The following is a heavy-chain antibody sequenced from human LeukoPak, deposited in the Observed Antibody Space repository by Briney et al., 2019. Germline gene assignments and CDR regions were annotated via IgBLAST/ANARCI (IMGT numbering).Heavy chain of an antibody. Sequence: PGGSLRLSCAASGFTFSSYAMNWVRQAPGKGLEWVSGLSDSGGITYYADSVKGRFTISRDNSKNTMYLQMNSLRVEDTAVYYCAKASAVRGYYYYGMDVWVQGTTVTVSS. CDR2: LSDSGGIT. D-gene: IGHD3-10*02. J-gene: IGHJ6*02. CDR1: GFTFSSYA. V-gene: IGHV3-23*01. CDR3: AKASAVRGYYYYGMDV.